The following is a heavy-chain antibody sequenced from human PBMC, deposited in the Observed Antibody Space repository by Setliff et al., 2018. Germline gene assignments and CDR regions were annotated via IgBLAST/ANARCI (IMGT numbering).Heavy chain of an antibody. CDR1: GFTFVNYW. D-gene: IGHD1-26*01. CDR2: VNSDGSST. Sequence: GGSLRLSCAASGFTFVNYWMHWVRQAPGKGLVWVSRVNSDGSSTIYADSVKGRFTISRDNAKNTLYLQMNSLRAEDTAVYYCAKDGVGATPLYWGQGTLVTVSS. J-gene: IGHJ4*02. CDR3: AKDGVGATPLY. V-gene: IGHV3-74*01.